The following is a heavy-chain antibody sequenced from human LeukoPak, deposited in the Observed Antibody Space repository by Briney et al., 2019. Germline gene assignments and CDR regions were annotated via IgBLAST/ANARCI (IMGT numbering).Heavy chain of an antibody. CDR1: GYIFTTYW. D-gene: IGHD6-6*01. CDR2: IYPGDSDT. CDR3: ARQPSSSSRSWFDP. Sequence: GESLKISCKGSGYIFTTYWIGWVRQMPGKGLEWMGIIYPGDSDTRYSPSFQGRVTISADKSISTAYLQWSSLKASDTAMYYCARQPSSSSRSWFDPWGQGTLVTVSS. V-gene: IGHV5-51*01. J-gene: IGHJ5*02.